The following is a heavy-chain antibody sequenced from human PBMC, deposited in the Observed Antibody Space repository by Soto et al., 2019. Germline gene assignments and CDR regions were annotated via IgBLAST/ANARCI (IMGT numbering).Heavy chain of an antibody. J-gene: IGHJ5*02. Sequence: PSETLSLTCTVSGGSISSGGYYWSWIRQHPGKGLEWIGYIYYSGSTYYNPSLKSRVTISVDTSKNQFSLKLSSVTAADTAVYYCARDHAAAAGTGVGRPYNCFDPWGQGTRVTVAS. V-gene: IGHV4-31*03. D-gene: IGHD6-13*01. CDR3: ARDHAAAAGTGVGRPYNCFDP. CDR1: GGSISSGGYY. CDR2: IYYSGST.